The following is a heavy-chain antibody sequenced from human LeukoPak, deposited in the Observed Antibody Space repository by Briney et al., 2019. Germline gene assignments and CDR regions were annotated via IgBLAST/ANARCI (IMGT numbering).Heavy chain of an antibody. D-gene: IGHD5-12*01. CDR2: IFHSGST. V-gene: IGHV4-4*02. CDR3: ARADGYEGFDH. CDR1: GGSISRSDW. J-gene: IGHJ4*02. Sequence: SGTLSLTCAVSGGSISRSDWWSWVRQSPGKGLEWIGEIFHSGSTKYNPSLQSRVTISVDTSKNQFSLKLSSVTAADTAVYYCARADGYEGFDHWGQGTLVTVSS.